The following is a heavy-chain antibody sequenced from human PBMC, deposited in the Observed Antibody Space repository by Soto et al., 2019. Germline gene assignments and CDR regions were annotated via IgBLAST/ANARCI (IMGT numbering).Heavy chain of an antibody. D-gene: IGHD5-18*01. V-gene: IGHV3-11*01. CDR2: ISSSGSTI. CDR3: ARPSPRDTAMVTVFDY. J-gene: IGHJ4*02. Sequence: GGSLRLSCAASGFTFSDYYMSWIRQAPGKGLEWVSYISSSGSTIYYADSVKGRFTISRDNAKNSLYLQMNSLRAEDTAVYYCARPSPRDTAMVTVFDYWGQGTLVTVS. CDR1: GFTFSDYY.